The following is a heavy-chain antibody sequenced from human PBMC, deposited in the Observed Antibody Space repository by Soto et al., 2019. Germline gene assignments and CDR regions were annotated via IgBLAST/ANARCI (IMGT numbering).Heavy chain of an antibody. CDR2: ISGSGGST. CDR1: GFTFSSYA. D-gene: IGHD3-10*01. Sequence: PGGSLRLSCAASGFTFSSYAMSWVRQAPGKGLEWVSAISGSGGSTYYADSVKGRFTISRDNSKNTLYLQMNSLRAEDTAVYYCAANRGFHYYGMDVWGQGTTVTVSS. V-gene: IGHV3-23*01. CDR3: AANRGFHYYGMDV. J-gene: IGHJ6*02.